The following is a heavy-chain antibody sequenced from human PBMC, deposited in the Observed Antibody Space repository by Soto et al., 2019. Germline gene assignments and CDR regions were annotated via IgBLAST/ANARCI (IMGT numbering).Heavy chain of an antibody. CDR1: GYTFSHYR. CDR2: ISSSSSHV. J-gene: IGHJ5*02. D-gene: IGHD4-4*01. CDR3: TRHGDTSIVSNHIDP. Sequence: SGGGLVKTVGSLRLSCAASGYTFSHYRFNWVRPAPGRGPEWLSSISSSSSHVYYTDSVRRRFTISRDNAMNSLYLQMDSPTAEHTAVYYCTRHGDTSIVSNHIDPWGQGTVVTISS. V-gene: IGHV3-21*01.